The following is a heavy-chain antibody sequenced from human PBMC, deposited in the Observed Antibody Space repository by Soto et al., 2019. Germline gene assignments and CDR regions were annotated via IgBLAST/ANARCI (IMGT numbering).Heavy chain of an antibody. Sequence: ASVKVSCKASGYTFTSYGISGVRQAPGQGLEWMGWISAYNGNTNYAQKLQGRVTMTTDTSTSTAYMELRSLRSDDTAVYYCARRSVPAASRAVYYYYGMDVWGQGTTVTVSS. CDR1: GYTFTSYG. CDR3: ARRSVPAASRAVYYYYGMDV. D-gene: IGHD2-2*01. J-gene: IGHJ6*02. CDR2: ISAYNGNT. V-gene: IGHV1-18*01.